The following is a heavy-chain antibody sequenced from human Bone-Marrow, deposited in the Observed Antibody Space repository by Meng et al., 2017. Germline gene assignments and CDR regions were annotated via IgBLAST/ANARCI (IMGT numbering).Heavy chain of an antibody. J-gene: IGHJ6*02. CDR1: GYTFTSYA. Sequence: ASVQVSCYASGYTFTSYAMHWVLQAPGQRLEWMGWSNAGNGNTKYSQEFQGRVTITADESTSTAYMELSSLRSEDTAVYYCASNPYQYCSGGSCYTLYYYYYGMDVWGQGTTVTVSS. CDR2: SNAGNGNT. CDR3: ASNPYQYCSGGSCYTLYYYYYGMDV. D-gene: IGHD2-15*01. V-gene: IGHV1-3*02.